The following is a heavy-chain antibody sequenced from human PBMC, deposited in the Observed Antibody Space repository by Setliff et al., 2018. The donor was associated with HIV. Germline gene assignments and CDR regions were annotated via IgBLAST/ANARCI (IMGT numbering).Heavy chain of an antibody. CDR1: GFTFSRYT. CDR3: ARDAGYIHDRADS. J-gene: IGHJ4*02. Sequence: GGSLXXXCAASGFTFSRYTLLWVRQAPGKGLEWVAVISYDGTTKYAASVKGRXXXXRDNAKNTQYLHMSRLIGADTAVYYCARDAGYIHDRADSWGQGTMVTVSS. V-gene: IGHV3-30*04. D-gene: IGHD5-18*01. CDR2: ISYDGTTK.